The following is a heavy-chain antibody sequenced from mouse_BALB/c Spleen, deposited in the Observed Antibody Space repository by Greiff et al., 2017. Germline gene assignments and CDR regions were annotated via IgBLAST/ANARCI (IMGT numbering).Heavy chain of an antibody. CDR3: SLTGTEGFAY. CDR2: IWAGGST. D-gene: IGHD4-1*01. CDR1: GFSLTSYG. J-gene: IGHJ3*01. V-gene: IGHV2-9*02. Sequence: VQLKESGPGLVAPSQSLSITCTVSGFSLTSYGVHWVRQPPGKGLEWLGVIWAGGSTNYNSALMSRLSISKDNSKSQVFLKMNSLQTDDTAMYYCSLTGTEGFAYWGQGTLVTVSA.